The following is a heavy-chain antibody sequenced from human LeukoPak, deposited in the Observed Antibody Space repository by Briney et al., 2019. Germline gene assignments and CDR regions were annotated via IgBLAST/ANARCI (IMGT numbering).Heavy chain of an antibody. V-gene: IGHV1-8*02. CDR3: ARGDYYGSGNFDY. Sequence: ASVKVSCKASGGTFSSYAISWVRQAPGQGLEWMGWMNPNSANTGYAQKFQGRVTMTRNTSINTAYMELSSLRSEDTAVYYCARGDYYGSGNFDYWGQGSLVTVSS. J-gene: IGHJ4*02. D-gene: IGHD3-10*01. CDR2: MNPNSANT. CDR1: GGTFSSYA.